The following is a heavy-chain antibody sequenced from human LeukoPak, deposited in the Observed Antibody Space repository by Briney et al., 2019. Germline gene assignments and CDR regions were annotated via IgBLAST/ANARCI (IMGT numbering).Heavy chain of an antibody. D-gene: IGHD2-2*01. Sequence: GASVKVSCKASGYTFTSYAMHWVRQAPGQRLEWMGWINAGNGNTKYSQKFQGRVTMTRNTSISTAYMELSSLRSEDTAVYYCARQKVVVVPAAYYYYYYGMDVWGQGTTVTVSS. CDR3: ARQKVVVVPAAYYYYYYGMDV. V-gene: IGHV1-3*01. J-gene: IGHJ6*02. CDR2: INAGNGNT. CDR1: GYTFTSYA.